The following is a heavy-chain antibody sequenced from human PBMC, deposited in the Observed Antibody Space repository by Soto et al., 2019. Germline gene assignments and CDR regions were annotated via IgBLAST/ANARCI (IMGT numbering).Heavy chain of an antibody. V-gene: IGHV1-3*01. CDR3: ARPVYCSGGSCSDY. Sequence: QVQFVQSGGEVKKPGASVKISCKASGYRFSTYPIHWVRQAPGQGLEWMGWINAGNGITKYSQNFQGRITITKDTSATTTYMELSGLRAEDTAVYYCARPVYCSGGSCSDYWGQGTLVTVSA. D-gene: IGHD2-15*01. CDR1: GYRFSTYP. J-gene: IGHJ4*02. CDR2: INAGNGIT.